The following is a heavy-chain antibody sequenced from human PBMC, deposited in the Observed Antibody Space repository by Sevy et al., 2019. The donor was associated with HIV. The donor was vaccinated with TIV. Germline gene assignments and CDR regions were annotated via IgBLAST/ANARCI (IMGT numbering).Heavy chain of an antibody. V-gene: IGHV3-43D*03. CDR3: AKGRSVGYNHGTGTWIPDH. CDR2: ITWDGGSA. D-gene: IGHD5-12*01. Sequence: GGSLRLSCAASGFTFGDYSMYWVRQVPGKGLEWVSVITWDGGSAYYSASVEGRFTISRDNIKDFLHLQMNSLTPDDSALYFCAKGRSVGYNHGTGTWIPDHWGAGTLVTVSS. CDR1: GFTFGDYS. J-gene: IGHJ5*02.